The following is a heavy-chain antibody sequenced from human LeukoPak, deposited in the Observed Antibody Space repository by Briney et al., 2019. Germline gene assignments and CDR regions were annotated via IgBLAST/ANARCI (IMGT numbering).Heavy chain of an antibody. CDR1: GFSFSTAG. CDR2: ILYDGSNK. V-gene: IGHV3-33*01. J-gene: IGHJ4*02. Sequence: GGSLRLSCAASGFSFSTAGMHWVRQAPGKGLEWVAIILYDGSNKHYADSVKGRFTISRDNSKSTLYLQMDGLRAEDTAVYYCARDRGDCSTGSCHSDYFDYWGQGTLVTVSS. CDR3: ARDRGDCSTGSCHSDYFDY. D-gene: IGHD2-15*01.